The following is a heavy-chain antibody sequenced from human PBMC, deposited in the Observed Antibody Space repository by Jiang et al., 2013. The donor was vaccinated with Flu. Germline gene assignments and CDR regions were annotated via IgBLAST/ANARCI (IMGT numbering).Heavy chain of an antibody. J-gene: IGHJ3*02. CDR1: Y. Sequence: YWSWIASPRKGLEWIGEINHSGSTNYNPSLKSRVTISVDTSKNQFSLKLSSVTAADTAVYYCARGRQWLVKGAFDIWGQGTMVTVSS. D-gene: IGHD6-19*01. V-gene: IGHV4-34*01. CDR2: INHSGST. CDR3: ARGRQWLVKGAFDI.